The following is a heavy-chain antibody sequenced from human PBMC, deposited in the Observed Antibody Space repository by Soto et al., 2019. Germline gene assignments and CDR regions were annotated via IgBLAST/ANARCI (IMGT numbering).Heavy chain of an antibody. J-gene: IGHJ4*02. D-gene: IGHD2-15*01. CDR1: GFTFSGSA. CDR2: IRSKANSYAT. Sequence: EVQLVESGGGLVQPGGSLKLSCAASGFTFSGSAMHWVRQASGKGLEWVGRIRSKANSYATAYVASVKGRFTISRDESMNTAYLPMNSLKTEDTAVYYCLAPGYCSGGSCRVFDYWGQGIRVTVSS. V-gene: IGHV3-73*02. CDR3: LAPGYCSGGSCRVFDY.